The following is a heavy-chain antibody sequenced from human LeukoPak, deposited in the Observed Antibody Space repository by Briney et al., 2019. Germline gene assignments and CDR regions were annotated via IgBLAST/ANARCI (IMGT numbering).Heavy chain of an antibody. CDR2: ISSSSSYI. D-gene: IGHD1-26*01. Sequence: GGSLRLSCAASGFTFGNYGMHWVRQAPGKGLEWVSSISSSSSYIYYADSVKGRFTISRDNAKNSLYLQMNSLRAEDTAVYYCARVKVVGATAFDIWGQGTMVTVSS. CDR1: GFTFGNYG. J-gene: IGHJ3*02. V-gene: IGHV3-21*01. CDR3: ARVKVVGATAFDI.